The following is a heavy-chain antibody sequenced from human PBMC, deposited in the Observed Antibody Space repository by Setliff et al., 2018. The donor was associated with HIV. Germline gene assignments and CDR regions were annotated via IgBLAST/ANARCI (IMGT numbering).Heavy chain of an antibody. CDR1: GFSLSTNGVG. CDR3: AHNHLAVAGSHYFDY. J-gene: IGHJ4*02. D-gene: IGHD6-19*01. CDR2: IYWDADK. Sequence: SGPTLVNPTQTLTLTCTFSGFSLSTNGVGVGWIRQPPGKALEWLALIYWDADKRYSPSLKNRLTITKDTSKNQVLLTMTNMDPLDTATYYCAHNHLAVAGSHYFDYCGQGTLVTVSS. V-gene: IGHV2-5*02.